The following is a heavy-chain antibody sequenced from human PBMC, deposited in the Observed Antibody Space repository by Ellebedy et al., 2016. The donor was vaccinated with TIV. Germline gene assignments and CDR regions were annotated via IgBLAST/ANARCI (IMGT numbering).Heavy chain of an antibody. CDR3: ARVFKRFLGPFDS. CDR1: GFTFSTYS. V-gene: IGHV3-74*01. Sequence: GESLKISCAASGFTFSTYSMNWVRQAPGKGLVWVSRINSDGSSTNYADSVKGRFTISRDNAKNTLFLQMNSLRVEDTAVYYCARVFKRFLGPFDSWGQGTLVTVSS. CDR2: INSDGSST. J-gene: IGHJ4*02. D-gene: IGHD3-3*01.